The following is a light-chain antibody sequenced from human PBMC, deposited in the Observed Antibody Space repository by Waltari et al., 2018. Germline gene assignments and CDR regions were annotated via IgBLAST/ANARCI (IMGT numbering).Light chain of an antibody. J-gene: IGKJ1*01. V-gene: IGKV3-20*01. CDR3: QHYVTLPAT. CDR2: DAS. Sequence: IVLTQSPGSLSLSPGERATLSGRTSQCLSRPLAGYQQKPGQAPRLLIYDASRRATGIPDRFIGSGSGTDFSLTISRLEPEDFAVYYCQHYVTLPATFGQGTRVELK. CDR1: QCLSRP.